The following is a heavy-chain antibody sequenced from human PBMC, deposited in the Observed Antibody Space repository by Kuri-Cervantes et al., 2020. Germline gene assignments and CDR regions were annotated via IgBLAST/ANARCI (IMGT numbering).Heavy chain of an antibody. CDR2: ISWNSGSI. CDR1: GFTFSSYW. V-gene: IGHV3-74*01. CDR3: ARALNDYGRRGAFDI. D-gene: IGHD4-17*01. J-gene: IGHJ3*02. Sequence: GGSLRLSCAASGFTFSSYWMHWVRQAPGKGLEWVSGISWNSGSIGYADSVKGRFTISRDNAKNTLYLQMNSLRAEDTAVYYCARALNDYGRRGAFDIWGQGTMVTVSS.